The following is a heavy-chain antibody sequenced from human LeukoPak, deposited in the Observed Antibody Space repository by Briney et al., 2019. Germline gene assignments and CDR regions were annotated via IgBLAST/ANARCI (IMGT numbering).Heavy chain of an antibody. J-gene: IGHJ4*02. CDR2: VNNDGSDT. CDR3: ARDPPPMVRGVIKFYFDY. D-gene: IGHD3-10*01. V-gene: IGHV3-74*01. Sequence: GGSLRLSCAASGFTFSSYWMHWVRQAPGKGLVWVARVNNDGSDTNYADSVKGRFTISRDNAKNTLYLQMNSLRAEDTALYYCARDPPPMVRGVIKFYFDYWGQGTLVTVSS. CDR1: GFTFSSYW.